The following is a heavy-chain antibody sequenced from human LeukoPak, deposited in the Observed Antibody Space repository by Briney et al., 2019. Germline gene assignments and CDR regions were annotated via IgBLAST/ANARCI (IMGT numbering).Heavy chain of an antibody. Sequence: SGPTLVKPTQTLTLTRTFSGFSLSTSGVGVGWIRQPPGKALEWLALIYWDDDKRYRPSLKSGLTITKDTSKNQVVLTMANMDPVDTATYYCARRRAWDYFDYWGQGILVTVSS. CDR1: GFSLSTSGVG. CDR3: ARRRAWDYFDY. J-gene: IGHJ4*02. CDR2: IYWDDDK. V-gene: IGHV2-5*02.